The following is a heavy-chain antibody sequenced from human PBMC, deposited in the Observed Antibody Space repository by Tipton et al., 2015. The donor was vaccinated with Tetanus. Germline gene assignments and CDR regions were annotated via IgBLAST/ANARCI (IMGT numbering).Heavy chain of an antibody. D-gene: IGHD3-22*01. CDR3: ARDRGDYIYYGRDV. J-gene: IGHJ6*02. Sequence: QVQLVQSGAEMKKPGASVKVSCKASGYTFTGYYMYWVRQAPGQGLEWMGWIDPNRGGTVYAQKFQGRVTMTRDTSISTAYMELSSLRSDDTAGDYCARDRGDYIYYGRDVWGPGTTVTVS. V-gene: IGHV1-2*02. CDR2: IDPNRGGT. CDR1: GYTFTGYY.